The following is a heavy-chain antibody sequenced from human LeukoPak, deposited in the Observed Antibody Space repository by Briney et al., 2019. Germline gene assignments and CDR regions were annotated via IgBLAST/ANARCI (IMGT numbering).Heavy chain of an antibody. CDR2: VTSDGTGA. D-gene: IGHD6-13*01. V-gene: IGHV3-74*01. J-gene: IGHJ4*02. Sequence: GVSLRLSCAASGFTLSNYWMHCVRQAPGKGLVWVSRVTSDGTGADYADSVRGRFHISREKAKNTVYLHMNSLRAEDTAIYYCARVPAAAAGMGIDYWGQGTLVTVSS. CDR1: GFTLSNYW. CDR3: ARVPAAAAGMGIDY.